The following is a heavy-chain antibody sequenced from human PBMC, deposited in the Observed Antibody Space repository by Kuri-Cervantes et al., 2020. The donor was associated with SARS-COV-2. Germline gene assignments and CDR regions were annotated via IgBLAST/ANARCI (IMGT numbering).Heavy chain of an antibody. D-gene: IGHD3-22*01. V-gene: IGHV4-59*08. CDR2: IYYSGST. Sequence: SETLSLTCTVSGGSISSYYWSWIRQPPGKGLEWIGYIYYSGSTNYNPSLKSRVTISVDTSKNQFSLKLSSVTAADTAVYYCARHGGYYYDSSGHAEGAFDIWGQGTMVTVSS. CDR3: ARHGGYYYDSSGHAEGAFDI. J-gene: IGHJ3*02. CDR1: GGSISSYY.